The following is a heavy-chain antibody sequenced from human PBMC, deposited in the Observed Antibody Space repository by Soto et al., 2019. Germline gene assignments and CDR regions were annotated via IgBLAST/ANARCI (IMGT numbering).Heavy chain of an antibody. V-gene: IGHV1-69*02. CDR3: ARALPVGVTVDY. CDR1: GGTFSSYT. Sequence: QVQLVQSGAEVKKPGSSVKVSCKASGGTFSSYTISWVRQAPGQGLEWMGRIIPILGIVKYAQKFQGRVTITADKSTSTAYMELSSLRSEDTAVYYCARALPVGVTVDYWGQGTLVTVSS. CDR2: IIPILGIV. D-gene: IGHD1-26*01. J-gene: IGHJ4*02.